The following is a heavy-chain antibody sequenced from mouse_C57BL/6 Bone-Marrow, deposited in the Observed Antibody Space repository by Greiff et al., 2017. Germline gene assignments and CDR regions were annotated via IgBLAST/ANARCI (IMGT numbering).Heavy chain of an antibody. V-gene: IGHV1-64*01. CDR2: IHPNSGST. D-gene: IGHD1-1*01. Sequence: QVQLQQSGAELVKPGASVKLSCKASGYTFTSYWMHWVKQRPGQGLEWIGMIHPNSGSTNYHEKFKSKATLTVDKSSSTAYMQLSSLTSEDSAVCYCARPPYGSSFFDYWGQGTTLTVSS. J-gene: IGHJ2*01. CDR3: ARPPYGSSFFDY. CDR1: GYTFTSYW.